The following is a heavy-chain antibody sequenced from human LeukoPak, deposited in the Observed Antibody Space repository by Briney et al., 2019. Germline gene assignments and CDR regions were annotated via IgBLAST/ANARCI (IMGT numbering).Heavy chain of an antibody. CDR1: GFTFSSYG. CDR3: ATNLGGAVTTSDDAFDI. CDR2: ISYDGSNK. J-gene: IGHJ3*02. Sequence: PGRSLRLSCAASGFTFSSYGMHWVRQAPGKGLEWVAVISYDGSNKYYADSVKGRFTISRDNSKNTLYLQMNSLRAEDTAVYYCATNLGGAVTTSDDAFDIWGQGTMVTVSS. D-gene: IGHD4-11*01. V-gene: IGHV3-30*03.